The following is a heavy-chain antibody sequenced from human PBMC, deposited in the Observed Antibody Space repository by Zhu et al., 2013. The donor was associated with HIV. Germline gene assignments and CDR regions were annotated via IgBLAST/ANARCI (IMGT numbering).Heavy chain of an antibody. CDR2: IIPIFGTA. Sequence: QVQLVQSGAEVKKPGSSVKVSCKASGGTFSSYAISWVRQAPGQGLEWMGGIIPIFGTANYAQKFQGRVTITADESTSTAYMELSSLRSEDTAVYYCARHRPSGMSEETYYYYYGMDVWGQGTTGHRLL. J-gene: IGHJ6*02. D-gene: IGHD1-20*01. V-gene: IGHV1-69*12. CDR1: GGTFSSYA. CDR3: ARHRPSGMSEETYYYYYGMDV.